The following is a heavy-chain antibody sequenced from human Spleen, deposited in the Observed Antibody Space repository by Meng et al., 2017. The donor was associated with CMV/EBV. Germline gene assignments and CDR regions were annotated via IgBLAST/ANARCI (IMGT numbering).Heavy chain of an antibody. CDR2: ISGSGGST. V-gene: IGHV3-23*01. D-gene: IGHD6-19*01. CDR3: ATDGRRQWLERDPFDI. CDR1: GFTFSSHA. J-gene: IGHJ3*02. Sequence: GGSLRLSCAASGFTFSSHAMSWVRQAPGKGLEWVSGISGSGGSTNYADSVKGRITISRDNSKNTLFLQMNSLRGEDTAVYYCATDGRRQWLERDPFDIWGQGTTVTVSS.